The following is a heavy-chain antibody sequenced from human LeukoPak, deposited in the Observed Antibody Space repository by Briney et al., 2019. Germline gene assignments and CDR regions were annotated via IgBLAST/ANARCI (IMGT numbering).Heavy chain of an antibody. V-gene: IGHV3-21*01. Sequence: PGGSLRLSCAASGFTFSSYSMNWVRQAPGKGLEWVSSISSSSSYIYYADSVKGRFTISRDNAKNSLYLQMNSLRAEDTAVYYCARDGGYCSGGSCYSPQLFDYWGQGTLVTVSS. D-gene: IGHD2-15*01. J-gene: IGHJ4*02. CDR2: ISSSSSYI. CDR3: ARDGGYCSGGSCYSPQLFDY. CDR1: GFTFSSYS.